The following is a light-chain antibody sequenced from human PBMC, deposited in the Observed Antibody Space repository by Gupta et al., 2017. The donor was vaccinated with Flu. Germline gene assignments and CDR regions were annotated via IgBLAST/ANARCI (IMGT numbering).Light chain of an antibody. CDR1: KLGDKY. CDR2: QDT. Sequence: SYELTQPASVSVSPGQIARITCSGDKLGDKYASWFQQKPGQSPVLVIYQDTRRPSGIPERFSGSNSGNTATLTISGTQPMDEADYYCQTWDSSTGVFGGGTKLTVL. J-gene: IGLJ3*02. V-gene: IGLV3-1*01. CDR3: QTWDSSTGV.